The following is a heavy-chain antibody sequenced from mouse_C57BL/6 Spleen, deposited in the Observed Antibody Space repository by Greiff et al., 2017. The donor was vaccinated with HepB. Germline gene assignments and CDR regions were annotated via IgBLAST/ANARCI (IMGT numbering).Heavy chain of an antibody. CDR3: VRHVRTVVATEAMDY. CDR1: GFSFNTYA. D-gene: IGHD1-1*01. Sequence: GGGLVQPKGSLKLSCAASGFSFNTYAMNWVRQAPGKGLEWVARIRSKSNNYATYYADSVKDRFTISRDDSESMLYLQMNNLKTEDTAMYYCVRHVRTVVATEAMDYWGQGTSVTVSS. V-gene: IGHV10-1*01. CDR2: IRSKSNNYAT. J-gene: IGHJ4*01.